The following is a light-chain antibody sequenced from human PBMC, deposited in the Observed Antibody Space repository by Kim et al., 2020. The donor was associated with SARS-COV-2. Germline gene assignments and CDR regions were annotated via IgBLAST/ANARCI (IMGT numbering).Light chain of an antibody. J-gene: IGKJ5*01. CDR2: GAS. CDR3: QQYYTTPIT. Sequence: ATITCKSSQGVLSSSNNRNYLSWHQQKPGQPPRLLIYGASSRKSGVPDRFGGSVSGTDFTLTISSLQAEDVAVYYCQQYYTTPITFGQGTRLEIK. V-gene: IGKV4-1*01. CDR1: QGVLSSSNNRNY.